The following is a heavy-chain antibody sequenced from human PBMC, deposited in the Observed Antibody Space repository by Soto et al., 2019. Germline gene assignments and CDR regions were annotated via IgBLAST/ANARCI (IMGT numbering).Heavy chain of an antibody. J-gene: IGHJ4*02. Sequence: EVQLVESGGGLIQPGGSLRLSCAVSGFTVSNNYMSWVRQAPGKGLEGVSVIYSGGYTAYGDSVKGRFTISRDNSKNTQFIQRKSGGAADTPVYCWATHPGGGGYWGQGTLVTVSS. V-gene: IGHV3-53*01. CDR3: ATHPGGGGY. CDR1: GFTVSNNY. CDR2: IYSGGYT. D-gene: IGHD3-10*01.